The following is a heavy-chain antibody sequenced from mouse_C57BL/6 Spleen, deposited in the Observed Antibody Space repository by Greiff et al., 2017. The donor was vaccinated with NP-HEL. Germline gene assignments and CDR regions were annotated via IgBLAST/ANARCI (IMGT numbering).Heavy chain of an antibody. J-gene: IGHJ2*01. CDR2: IDPSDSYT. CDR1: GYTFTSYW. D-gene: IGHD1-1*01. CDR3: ATLITTVVALPFDY. Sequence: QVQLQQPGAELVMPGASVKLSCKASGYTFTSYWMHWVKQRPGQGLEWIGEIDPSDSYTNYNQKFKGKSTLTVDKSSSTAYMQLSSLTSEDSAVYYCATLITTVVALPFDYWGQGTTLTVSS. V-gene: IGHV1-69*01.